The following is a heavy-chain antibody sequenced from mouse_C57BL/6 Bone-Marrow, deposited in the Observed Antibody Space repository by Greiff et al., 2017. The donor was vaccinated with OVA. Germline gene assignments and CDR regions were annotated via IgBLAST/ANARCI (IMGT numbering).Heavy chain of an antibody. Sequence: QVTLKESGPGILQPSQTLSLTCSFSGFSLSTFGMGVGWIRQPSGKGLEWLAHIWWDDAKYYNPALKSRLTISKDTSKNQVFLKIDNVDTADTATYYCARIGPLYYGSQYYFDDWGQGTTLTVSS. J-gene: IGHJ2*01. CDR1: GFSLSTFGMG. V-gene: IGHV8-8*01. D-gene: IGHD1-1*01. CDR3: ARIGPLYYGSQYYFDD. CDR2: IWWDDAK.